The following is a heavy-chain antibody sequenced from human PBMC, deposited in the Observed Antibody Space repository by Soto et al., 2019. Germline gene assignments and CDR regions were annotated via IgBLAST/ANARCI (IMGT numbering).Heavy chain of an antibody. Sequence: GGSLRLSCAASGFTFSIYSTNWVRQAPGKGLEWVSSISSSSSYIYYADSVKGRFTISRDNAKNSLYLQMNTLRAEDTAVYYCARSPGRDGYNNFDYWGQGTLVTVSS. D-gene: IGHD1-1*01. CDR1: GFTFSIYS. CDR3: ARSPGRDGYNNFDY. J-gene: IGHJ4*02. V-gene: IGHV3-21*01. CDR2: ISSSSSYI.